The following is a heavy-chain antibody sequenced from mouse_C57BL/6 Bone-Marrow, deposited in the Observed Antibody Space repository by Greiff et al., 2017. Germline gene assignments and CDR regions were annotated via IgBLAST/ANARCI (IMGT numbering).Heavy chain of an antibody. Sequence: VQLQQSGPVLVKPGASVKMSCKASGYTFTDYYMNWVKQSHGKSLEWIGVINPYNGGTSYNQKFKGKATLTVDKSSSTAYMELNSLTSEDSAVYYCARRDYYGSSEDWFAYWGQGTLVTVSA. J-gene: IGHJ3*01. D-gene: IGHD1-1*01. CDR3: ARRDYYGSSEDWFAY. CDR2: INPYNGGT. V-gene: IGHV1-19*01. CDR1: GYTFTDYY.